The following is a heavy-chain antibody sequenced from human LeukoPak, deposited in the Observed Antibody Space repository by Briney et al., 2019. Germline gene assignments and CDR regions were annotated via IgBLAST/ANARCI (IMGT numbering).Heavy chain of an antibody. CDR3: ARGGSGLAFDI. Sequence: SVKVSCKASGGTVSRYAISWVRQAPGQGLEWMGGIIPIFGTANYAQKFQGRVTITADESTSTAYMELSSLRSEDTAVYYCARGGSGLAFDIWGQGTMVTVSS. CDR1: GGTVSRYA. D-gene: IGHD3-10*01. CDR2: IIPIFGTA. J-gene: IGHJ3*02. V-gene: IGHV1-69*13.